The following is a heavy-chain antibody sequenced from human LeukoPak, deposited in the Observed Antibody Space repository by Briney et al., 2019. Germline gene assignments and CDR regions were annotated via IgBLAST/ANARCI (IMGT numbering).Heavy chain of an antibody. CDR2: VYYSGTT. J-gene: IGHJ4*02. CDR1: GGSISSSSYY. CDR3: ARGRRYSDSSNCYFDY. V-gene: IGHV4-39*01. D-gene: IGHD3-22*01. Sequence: SETLSLTCTVSGGSISSSSYYWAWVRQTPEKGLEWIGSVYYSGTTYYKSSLESRVTISVDTSKNQFSLKLSSVTAADTAVYYCARGRRYSDSSNCYFDYWGQGTLVTVSS.